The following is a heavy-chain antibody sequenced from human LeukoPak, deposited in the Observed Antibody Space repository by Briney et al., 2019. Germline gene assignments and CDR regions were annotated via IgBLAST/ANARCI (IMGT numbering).Heavy chain of an antibody. CDR1: GFTFSNYA. J-gene: IGHJ4*02. V-gene: IGHV3-23*01. CDR3: AKGCGGDCYSNYFDY. Sequence: GGSLRLSCAASGFTFSNYAMSWVRQAPGKGLEWVTTISGSGSSTYYTDSVKGRLTISRDNSKDTLYLQMNSLRAEDTAVYYCAKGCGGDCYSNYFDYWGQGNLVTVSA. D-gene: IGHD2-21*01. CDR2: ISGSGSST.